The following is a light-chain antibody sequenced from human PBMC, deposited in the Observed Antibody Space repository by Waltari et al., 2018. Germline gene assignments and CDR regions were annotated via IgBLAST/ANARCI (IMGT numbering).Light chain of an antibody. V-gene: IGKV1-39*01. Sequence: DIQMNQSPSSLSASVGDRVTITCRASQSISSYLNWYQQKPGKAPKLLIYAASSLQSGVPSMFSGSGSGTDFTLTISSLQPEDFATYYCQQSYSTPPTFGQGTKVEIK. CDR2: AAS. CDR1: QSISSY. CDR3: QQSYSTPPT. J-gene: IGKJ1*01.